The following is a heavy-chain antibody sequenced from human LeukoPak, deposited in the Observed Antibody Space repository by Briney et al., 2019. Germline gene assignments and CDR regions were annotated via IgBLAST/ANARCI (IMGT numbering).Heavy chain of an antibody. V-gene: IGHV3-21*01. J-gene: IGHJ4*02. CDR3: ARYTSNVVGKRHYFDY. D-gene: IGHD1-26*01. CDR2: ISSSSSYI. CDR1: GFTFSSYS. Sequence: PGGSLRLSCAASGFTFSSYSMNWVRQAPGKGLEWVSSISSSSSYIYYADSVKGRFTISRDNAKNSLYLQMNSLRAEDTAVYYCARYTSNVVGKRHYFDYWGQGTLVTVSS.